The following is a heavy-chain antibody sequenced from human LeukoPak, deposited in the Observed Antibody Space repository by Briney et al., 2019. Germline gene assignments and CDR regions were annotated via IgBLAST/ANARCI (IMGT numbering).Heavy chain of an antibody. CDR1: GGSFSGYY. CDR2: INHSGST. CDR3: ARRAVTTLWFDP. D-gene: IGHD4-11*01. J-gene: IGHJ5*02. V-gene: IGHV4-34*01. Sequence: SETLSLTCAVYGGSFSGYYWSWLRQPPGKGLEWIGEINHSGSTNYNPSLKSRVTISVDTSKNQFSLKLSSVTAADTAVYYCARRAVTTLWFDPWGQGTLVTVSS.